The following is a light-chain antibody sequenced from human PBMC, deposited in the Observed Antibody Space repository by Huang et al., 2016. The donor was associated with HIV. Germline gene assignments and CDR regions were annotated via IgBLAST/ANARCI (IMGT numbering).Light chain of an antibody. V-gene: IGKV1-8*01. Sequence: AIRITQSPSSLSASTGDRVTITCRASQDVSNYLAWYQQKPGRAPNLVMYAASTLQGGVPSRFSGNGAATDFSLTSNCLQSEDFATYYCQQYYLYPWTFGQGTKVEI. CDR3: QQYYLYPWT. CDR1: QDVSNY. CDR2: AAS. J-gene: IGKJ1*01.